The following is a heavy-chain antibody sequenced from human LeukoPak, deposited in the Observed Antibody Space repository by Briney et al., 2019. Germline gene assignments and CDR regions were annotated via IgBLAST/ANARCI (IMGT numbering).Heavy chain of an antibody. V-gene: IGHV3-66*02. CDR3: ARAVRSRNWFDP. J-gene: IGHJ5*02. Sequence: AGGSLRLSCAASGFTVSSNYMSWVRQAPGKGLEWVSVIYSGGSTYYADSVKGRFTISRDNSKNTLYLQMNSLRAEDTAVHYCARAVRSRNWFDPWGQGTLVTVSS. D-gene: IGHD3-3*01. CDR2: IYSGGST. CDR1: GFTVSSNY.